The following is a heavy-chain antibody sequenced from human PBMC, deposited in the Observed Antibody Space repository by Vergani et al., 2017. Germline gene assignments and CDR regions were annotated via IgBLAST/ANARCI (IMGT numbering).Heavy chain of an antibody. CDR2: ISGSGGST. D-gene: IGHD3-3*01. CDR1: GFTFSSYG. Sequence: VQLVESGGGVVQPGRSLRLSCAASGFTFSSYGMHWVRQAPGKGLEWVSAISGSGGSTYYADSVKGRFTISRDNSKNTLYLQMNSLRAEDTAVYYCAKLRFTGFWSGTDYWGQGTLVTVSS. V-gene: IGHV3-23*04. CDR3: AKLRFTGFWSGTDY. J-gene: IGHJ4*02.